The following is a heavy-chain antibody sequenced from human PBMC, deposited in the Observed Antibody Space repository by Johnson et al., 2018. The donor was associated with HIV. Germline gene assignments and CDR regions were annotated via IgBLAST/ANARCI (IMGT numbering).Heavy chain of an antibody. CDR3: ARMKTARQNAFDI. D-gene: IGHD6-6*01. J-gene: IGHJ3*02. V-gene: IGHV3-30-3*01. Sequence: QVQLVESGGGVVQPGRSLRLSCAASGFTFSSYAMHWVRQAPGKGLEWVAVISYDGSNKYYADSVKGRFTISRDNSNNTLYLQMTSLRQDDTAVYYCARMKTARQNAFDIWGQGTMVTVSS. CDR2: ISYDGSNK. CDR1: GFTFSSYA.